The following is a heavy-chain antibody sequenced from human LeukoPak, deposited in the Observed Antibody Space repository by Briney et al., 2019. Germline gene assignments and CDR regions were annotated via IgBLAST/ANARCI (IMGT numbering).Heavy chain of an antibody. J-gene: IGHJ6*03. Sequence: PGRSLRLSCAASGFTFSSYGMHWVRQAPGKGLEWVAVISYDGSNKYYADSVKGRFTISRDNSKNTLYLQMNSLRAEDTAVYYCAKDASPYYYYYMDVWGKGTTVTVSS. CDR1: GFTFSSYG. CDR2: ISYDGSNK. CDR3: AKDASPYYYYYMDV. V-gene: IGHV3-30*18.